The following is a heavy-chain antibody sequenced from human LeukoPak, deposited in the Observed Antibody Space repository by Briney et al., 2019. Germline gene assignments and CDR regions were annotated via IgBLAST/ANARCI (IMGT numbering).Heavy chain of an antibody. V-gene: IGHV3-66*04. CDR1: GFTVSSNY. J-gene: IGHJ5*02. D-gene: IGHD2-15*01. CDR3: ARLVVVAATWFDP. CDR2: IYSGGST. Sequence: GGSLRLSCAASGFTVSSNYMSWVRQAPGKGLEWVSVIYSGGSTYYADSVKGRFTISGDNSKNTLYLQMNSLRAEDTAVYYCARLVVVAATWFDPWGRGTLVTVSS.